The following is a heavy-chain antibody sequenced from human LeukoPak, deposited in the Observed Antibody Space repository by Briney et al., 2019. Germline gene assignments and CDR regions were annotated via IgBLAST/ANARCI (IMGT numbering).Heavy chain of an antibody. Sequence: SETLSVTCTVSGGSISSYYWSWIRQPPGKGLEWIGYIYYSGSTNYNPSLKSRVTISVDTSKNQFSLKLSSVTAADTAVYYCARGRITIFGVVIYTAFDIWGQGTMVTVSS. J-gene: IGHJ3*02. CDR3: ARGRITIFGVVIYTAFDI. CDR2: IYYSGST. D-gene: IGHD3-3*01. CDR1: GGSISSYY. V-gene: IGHV4-59*01.